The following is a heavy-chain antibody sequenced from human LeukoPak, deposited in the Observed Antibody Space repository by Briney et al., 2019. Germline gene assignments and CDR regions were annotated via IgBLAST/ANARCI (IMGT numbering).Heavy chain of an antibody. Sequence: GGSLRLSCAASGFTFSHYAMSWVRQAPRKGLEWISAISRNGDRTPYYADSVKGRFTISRDYSRNTLYLQMISLRAEDTAMYYCVKKRDAFDIWGQGTVVTVSS. D-gene: IGHD5-24*01. CDR2: ISRNGDRTP. CDR3: VKKRDAFDI. J-gene: IGHJ3*02. CDR1: GFTFSHYA. V-gene: IGHV3-23*01.